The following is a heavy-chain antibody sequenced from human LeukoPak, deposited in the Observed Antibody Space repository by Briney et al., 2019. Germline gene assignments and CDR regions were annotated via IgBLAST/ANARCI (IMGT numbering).Heavy chain of an antibody. D-gene: IGHD3-3*01. CDR1: GFTFSSYA. Sequence: EGSLRLSCAASGFTFSSYAMSWVRQAPGKGLEWVSAISGSGGSTYYADSVKGRFTISRDNSKNTLYLQMNSLRAEDTAVYYCAKNYDFWSGYYSRNWFDPWGQGTLVTVSS. J-gene: IGHJ5*02. CDR2: ISGSGGST. V-gene: IGHV3-23*01. CDR3: AKNYDFWSGYYSRNWFDP.